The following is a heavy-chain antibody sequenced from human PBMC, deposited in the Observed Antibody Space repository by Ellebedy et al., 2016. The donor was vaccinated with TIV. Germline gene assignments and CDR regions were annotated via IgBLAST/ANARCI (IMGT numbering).Heavy chain of an antibody. J-gene: IGHJ6*03. CDR3: ARGPYCSSTSCYHRNPFYYYYYYMDV. V-gene: IGHV4-61*01. CDR1: GGSISSGSYY. Sequence: SETLSLXXTVSGGSISSGSYYWSWIRQPPGKGLEWIGYIYYSGSTNYNPSLKSRVTISVDTSKNQFSLKLSSVTAADTAVYYCARGPYCSSTSCYHRNPFYYYYYYMDVWGKGTTVTVSS. CDR2: IYYSGST. D-gene: IGHD2-2*01.